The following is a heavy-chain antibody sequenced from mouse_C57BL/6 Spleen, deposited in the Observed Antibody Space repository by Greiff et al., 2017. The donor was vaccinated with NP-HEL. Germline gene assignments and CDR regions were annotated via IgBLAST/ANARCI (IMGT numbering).Heavy chain of an antibody. CDR2: IDPEDGDT. D-gene: IGHD1-1*01. CDR1: GFNIKDYY. CDR3: TTGYGSSGWYFDV. V-gene: IGHV14-1*01. Sequence: EVQLQQSGAELVRPGASVKLSCTASGFNIKDYYMHWVKQRPEQGLEWIGRIDPEDGDTEYAPKFQGKATMTADTSSNTAYLQLSSLTSEDTAVYYCTTGYGSSGWYFDVWGTGTTVTVSS. J-gene: IGHJ1*03.